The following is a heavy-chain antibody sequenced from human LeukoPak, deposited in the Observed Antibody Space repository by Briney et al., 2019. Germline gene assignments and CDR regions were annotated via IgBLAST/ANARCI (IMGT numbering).Heavy chain of an antibody. V-gene: IGHV4-34*01. J-gene: IGHJ4*02. CDR3: ARGRVYYGSGSWSY. D-gene: IGHD3-10*01. Sequence: SETLSLTCGVSGGSFSGYYWSWIRQPPGKGLEWIGEINHSGSTNYNPSLKSRVTISVDTSKNQFSLKLSSVTAADTAVYYCARGRVYYGSGSWSYWGQGTLVTVSS. CDR1: GGSFSGYY. CDR2: INHSGST.